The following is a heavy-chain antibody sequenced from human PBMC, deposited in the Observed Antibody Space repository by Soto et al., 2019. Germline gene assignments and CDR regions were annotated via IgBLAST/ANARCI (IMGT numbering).Heavy chain of an antibody. V-gene: IGHV1-3*01. CDR3: ARGGGWYVWFDP. Sequence: ASVKVSCQASGYTFTSYAMHWVRQAPGQRREWMGWINAGNGNTKYSQKFQGRVTITRDTSASTAYMELSSLRSEDTAVYYCARGGGWYVWFDPWGQGTLVTVSS. CDR1: GYTFTSYA. D-gene: IGHD6-19*01. J-gene: IGHJ5*02. CDR2: INAGNGNT.